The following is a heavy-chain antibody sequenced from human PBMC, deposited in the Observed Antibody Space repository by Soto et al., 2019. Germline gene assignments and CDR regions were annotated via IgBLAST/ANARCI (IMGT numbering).Heavy chain of an antibody. V-gene: IGHV4-39*01. CDR3: ARIQGPRAVAGPYFDY. Sequence: QLQLQESGPGLVKPSETLSLTCTVSGGSISSSSYYWGWIRQPPGKGLEWIGSIYYSGSTYYNPSLKSRVTISVDTSKNQFSLKLSSVTAADTAVYYCARIQGPRAVAGPYFDYWGQGTLVTVSS. J-gene: IGHJ4*02. CDR1: GGSISSSSYY. D-gene: IGHD6-19*01. CDR2: IYYSGST.